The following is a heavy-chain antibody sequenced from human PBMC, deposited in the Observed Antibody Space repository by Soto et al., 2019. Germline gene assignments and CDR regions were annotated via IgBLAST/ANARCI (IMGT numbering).Heavy chain of an antibody. Sequence: VGSLRLSCAASGFTVSSNYMSWVRQAPGKGLEWVSVIYSGGSTYYADSVKGRLTISRDNSKNTLYLQMNSLRAEDTAVYYCARTRMRTMIVVPTAAFDIWGQGTMVTVSS. V-gene: IGHV3-66*01. J-gene: IGHJ3*02. CDR2: IYSGGST. D-gene: IGHD3-22*01. CDR3: ARTRMRTMIVVPTAAFDI. CDR1: GFTVSSNY.